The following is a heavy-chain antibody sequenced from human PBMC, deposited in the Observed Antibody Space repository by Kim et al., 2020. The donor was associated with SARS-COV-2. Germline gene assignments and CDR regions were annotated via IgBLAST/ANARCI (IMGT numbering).Heavy chain of an antibody. CDR1: GFTFSSYA. Sequence: GGSLRLSCAASGFTFSSYAMSWVRQAPGKGLEWVSAISGVGGGPYSPASVKGRFTISRDNSKNTLYLQMSSLRAEDTAVYYCAKDGRGIVVERPVSWGQGTLVTVSS. D-gene: IGHD2-21*01. CDR2: ISGVGGGP. J-gene: IGHJ4*02. V-gene: IGHV3-23*01. CDR3: AKDGRGIVVERPVS.